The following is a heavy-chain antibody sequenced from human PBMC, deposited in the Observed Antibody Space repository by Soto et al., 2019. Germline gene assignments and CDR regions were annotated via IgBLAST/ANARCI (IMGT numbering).Heavy chain of an antibody. CDR1: GFTFSSYG. Sequence: GGSLRLSCAASGFTFSSYGMHWVRQAPGKGLEWVAVISYDGSNKYYADSVKGRFTISRDNAKNSLYLQMNSLRAEDTAVYYCARVPTGFFPYGETTIDYWGQGTLVTVSS. J-gene: IGHJ4*02. D-gene: IGHD4-17*01. V-gene: IGHV3-30*03. CDR3: ARVPTGFFPYGETTIDY. CDR2: ISYDGSNK.